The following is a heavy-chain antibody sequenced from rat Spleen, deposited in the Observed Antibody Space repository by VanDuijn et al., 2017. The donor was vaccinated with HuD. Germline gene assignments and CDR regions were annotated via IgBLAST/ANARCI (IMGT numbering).Heavy chain of an antibody. CDR1: GFTFSDYY. D-gene: IGHD1-12*02. CDR2: ISYEGSST. Sequence: EVQLVESGGGLVQPGRSLKLSCAASGFTFSDYYMAWVRQAPKKGLEWVASISYEGSSTYYGESVKGRFTISRDNAKSTLYLQMNSLRSEDTATYYCARHGDTMMVVIRDYWYFDFWGPGTMVTVSS. J-gene: IGHJ1*01. V-gene: IGHV5-22*01. CDR3: ARHGDTMMVVIRDYWYFDF.